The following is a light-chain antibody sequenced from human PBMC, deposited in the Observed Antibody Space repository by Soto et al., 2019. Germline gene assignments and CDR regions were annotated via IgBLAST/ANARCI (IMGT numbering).Light chain of an antibody. CDR3: HQYNQWPLWT. Sequence: EVVMTQSPVTLSVSPGESATLSCRASQGVRNNLAWYQQRPGQAPRLLIYGAPTRAAGIPARFSGSGSETEFTLTIRSLQSEDFAVYYCHQYNQWPLWTFGQGTKVEI. V-gene: IGKV3-15*01. CDR1: QGVRNN. CDR2: GAP. J-gene: IGKJ1*01.